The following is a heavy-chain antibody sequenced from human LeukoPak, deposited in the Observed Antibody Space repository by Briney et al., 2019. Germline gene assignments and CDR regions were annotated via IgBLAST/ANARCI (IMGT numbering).Heavy chain of an antibody. CDR3: ASSSGWSVLSVGY. D-gene: IGHD6-19*01. CDR2: IWYDGSNK. J-gene: IGHJ4*02. Sequence: GGSLRLSCAASGFTFSSYGMHWVRQAPGKGLEWVAVIWYDGSNKYYADSVKGRFTISRDNSKNTLYLQMNSLRAEDTAVHYCASSSGWSVLSVGYWGQGTLVTVSS. V-gene: IGHV3-33*01. CDR1: GFTFSSYG.